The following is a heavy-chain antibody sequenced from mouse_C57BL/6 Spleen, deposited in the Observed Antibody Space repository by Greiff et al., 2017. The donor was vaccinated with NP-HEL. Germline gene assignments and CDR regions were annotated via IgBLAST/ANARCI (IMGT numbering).Heavy chain of an antibody. J-gene: IGHJ4*01. Sequence: QVQLQQPGAELVRPGSSVKLSCKASGYTFTSYWMDWVKQRPGQGLEWIGNIYPSDSETHYNQKFKDKATLTVDKSSRPAYMQLSSLTSEDSAVYYCARTALAMDYWGQGTSVTVSS. CDR1: GYTFTSYW. CDR2: IYPSDSET. CDR3: ARTALAMDY. D-gene: IGHD1-2*01. V-gene: IGHV1-61*01.